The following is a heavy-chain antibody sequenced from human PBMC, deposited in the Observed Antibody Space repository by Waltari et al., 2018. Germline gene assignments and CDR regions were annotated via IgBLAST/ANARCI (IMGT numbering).Heavy chain of an antibody. V-gene: IGHV3-30*02. CDR3: AKDRNY. J-gene: IGHJ4*02. CDR2: IRYDGSNK. CDR1: GFTFSSYG. Sequence: VQLVESGGGVVQPGGSLRLSCAASGFTFSSYGMHWVRQAPGKGLEWVAFIRYDGSNKYYADSVKGRFTISRDNSKNTLYLQMNSLRAEDTAVYYCAKDRNYWGQGTLVTVSS.